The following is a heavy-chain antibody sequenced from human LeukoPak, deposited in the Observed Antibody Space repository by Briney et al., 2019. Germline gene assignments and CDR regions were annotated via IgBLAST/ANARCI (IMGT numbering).Heavy chain of an antibody. CDR2: INHSGST. D-gene: IGHD2-21*02. Sequence: SETLSLTCAVYGGSFSGYYWSWIRQSPGKGLEWIGDINHSGSTNYNPSLKSRVIISVDTSKNQFSLNLSSVTAADTAVYFCARRLLTILRAFDIWGQGTMVTVSS. J-gene: IGHJ3*02. CDR3: ARRLLTILRAFDI. V-gene: IGHV4-34*01. CDR1: GGSFSGYY.